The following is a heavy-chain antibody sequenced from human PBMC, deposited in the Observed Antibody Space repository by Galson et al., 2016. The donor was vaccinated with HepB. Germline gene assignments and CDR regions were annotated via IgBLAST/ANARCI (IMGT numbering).Heavy chain of an antibody. CDR3: ARQEHGSGDSDYEDQYAMDV. CDR1: GGTFSNSA. V-gene: IGHV1-69*13. Sequence: SVKVSCKASGGTFSNSAISWVRQAPGQGLEWMGAIIPIFGTTDYTQKFQGRLTITADESTSTAYLELSSLRSEDTAVYYCARQEHGSGDSDYEDQYAMDVWGQGTTVAVSS. CDR2: IIPIFGTT. D-gene: IGHD4-11*01. J-gene: IGHJ6*02.